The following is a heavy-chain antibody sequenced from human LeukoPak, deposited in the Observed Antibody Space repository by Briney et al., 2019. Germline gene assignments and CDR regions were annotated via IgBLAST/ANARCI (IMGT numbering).Heavy chain of an antibody. CDR1: GFIFNNYA. CDR2: ISWNSGSI. J-gene: IGHJ4*02. Sequence: GGSLRLSCAGSGFIFNNYAMHWVRQPPGKGLEWVSGISWNSGSIDYADSVKGRFTISRDNAKNSLYLQMNSLRVEDTAFYYCAKDNRRHYTSGPNPDSLHWGQGALVTVPS. CDR3: AKDNRRHYTSGPNPDSLH. V-gene: IGHV3-9*01. D-gene: IGHD6-19*01.